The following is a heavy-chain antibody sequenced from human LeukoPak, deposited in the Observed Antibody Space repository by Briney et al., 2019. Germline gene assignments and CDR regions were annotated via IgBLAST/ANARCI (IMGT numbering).Heavy chain of an antibody. CDR2: IYHSGST. CDR1: GGSISTYY. V-gene: IGHV4-59*01. Sequence: SETLSLTCTVSGGSISTYYWNWIRQPPGKGLEWIGYIYHSGSTSYNPSLQSRVTISVDTSKNQFSLNLNSVTAADTAVYYCARGGAARLHFQNWGQGTLVTVSS. J-gene: IGHJ1*01. D-gene: IGHD6-6*01. CDR3: ARGGAARLHFQN.